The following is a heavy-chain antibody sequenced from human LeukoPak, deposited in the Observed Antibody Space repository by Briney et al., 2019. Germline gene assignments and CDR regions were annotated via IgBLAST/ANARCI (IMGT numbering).Heavy chain of an antibody. CDR3: ARDSPYDSSGYYYYFDY. Sequence: SETLSLTCTVSGGSISSYYWSWIRQPPGKGLEWIGYIYYSGSTNYNPSLKSRVTISVDTSKNQFSRKLSSVTAADTAVYYCARDSPYDSSGYYYYFDYWGQGTLVTGSS. D-gene: IGHD3-22*01. CDR2: IYYSGST. CDR1: GGSISSYY. J-gene: IGHJ4*02. V-gene: IGHV4-59*01.